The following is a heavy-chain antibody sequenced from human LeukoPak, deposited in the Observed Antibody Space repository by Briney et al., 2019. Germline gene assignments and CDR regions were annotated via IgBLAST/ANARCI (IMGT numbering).Heavy chain of an antibody. J-gene: IGHJ4*02. V-gene: IGHV1-8*03. CDR3: ARVRAAGDVGDY. D-gene: IGHD6-13*01. Sequence: ASVKVSCKASGYTFTSYDINWVRQATGQGLEWMGWMNPNSGNTGYAQKFQGRVTITRNTSISTAYMELSSLRSEDTAVYYCARVRAAGDVGDYWGQGTLVTVSS. CDR1: GYTFTSYD. CDR2: MNPNSGNT.